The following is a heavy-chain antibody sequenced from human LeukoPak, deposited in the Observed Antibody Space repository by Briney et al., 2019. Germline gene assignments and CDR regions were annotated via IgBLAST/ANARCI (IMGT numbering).Heavy chain of an antibody. Sequence: ASVKVSCKASGGTFSSYAISWVRQAPGQRLEWLGWINPGNGDTKYSQNFQGRVTVTSDTSAATAYVELNSLTSEGTAVYYCARERWHCRVNCYSVYYYALDVWGQGTTVTVSS. CDR3: ARERWHCRVNCYSVYYYALDV. D-gene: IGHD2-15*01. CDR1: GGTFSSYA. V-gene: IGHV1-3*01. J-gene: IGHJ6*02. CDR2: INPGNGDT.